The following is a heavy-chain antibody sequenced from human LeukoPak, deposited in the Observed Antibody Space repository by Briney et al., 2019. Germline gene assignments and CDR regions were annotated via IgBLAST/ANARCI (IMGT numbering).Heavy chain of an antibody. CDR1: GGSISSGGYY. J-gene: IGHJ3*02. D-gene: IGHD3-22*01. CDR3: ARGGYYYDSSPFDI. Sequence: SQTLSLTCTVSGGSISSGGYYWSWIRQHPGTGLEWIGYIYYSGSTYYNPSLKSRVTISVDTSKNQFSLKLSSVTAADTAVYYCARGGYYYDSSPFDIWGQGTMVTVSS. CDR2: IYYSGST. V-gene: IGHV4-31*03.